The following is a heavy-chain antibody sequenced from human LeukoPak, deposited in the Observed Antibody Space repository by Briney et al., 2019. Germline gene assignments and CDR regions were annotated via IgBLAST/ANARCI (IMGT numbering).Heavy chain of an antibody. CDR1: GDIITYA. CDR3: ARVSSSWYRDFDY. D-gene: IGHD6-13*01. J-gene: IGHJ4*02. Sequence: ASVKVSCKTSGDIITYAITWVRQAPGQGLEWMGWISAYNGNTNYAQKLQGRVTMTTDTSTSTAYMELRSLRSDDTAVYYCARVSSSWYRDFDYWGQGTLVTVSS. V-gene: IGHV1-18*01. CDR2: ISAYNGNT.